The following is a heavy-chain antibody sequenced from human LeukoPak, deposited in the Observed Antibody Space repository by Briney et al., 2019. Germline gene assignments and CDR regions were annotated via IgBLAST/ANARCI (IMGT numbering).Heavy chain of an antibody. Sequence: GGSLRFSCAASGFTFSSYWMSWVRQAPGKGLVWVSRINDDGRYTVYADSVKGRFTISRDNAKNTLYLQMNSLRAEDTAVYYCARGVNYHASGSYFRDWFDSWGQGTLVTVSS. CDR2: INDDGRYT. J-gene: IGHJ5*01. CDR3: ARGVNYHASGSYFRDWFDS. V-gene: IGHV3-74*01. CDR1: GFTFSSYW. D-gene: IGHD3-10*01.